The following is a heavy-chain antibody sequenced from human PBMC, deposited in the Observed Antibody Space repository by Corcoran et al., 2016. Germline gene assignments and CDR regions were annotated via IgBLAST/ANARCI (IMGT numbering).Heavy chain of an antibody. V-gene: IGHV3-33*01. CDR1: GFTFRSYG. J-gene: IGHJ4*02. D-gene: IGHD6-13*01. CDR3: ARRGRVAAAGTGDY. CDR2: IWYDGSNK. Sequence: QVQLVESGGGVVQPGRSLRLSCAASGFTFRSYGMHWVRQAPGKGLEWVAVIWYDGSNKYYADSVKGRFTISRDNSKNTLYMQMHSLRAEDTAVYYCARRGRVAAAGTGDYWGQGTLVTVSS.